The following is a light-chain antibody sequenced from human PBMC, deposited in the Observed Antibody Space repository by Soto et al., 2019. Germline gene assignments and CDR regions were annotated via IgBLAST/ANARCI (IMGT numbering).Light chain of an antibody. Sequence: DIQMTQSPSSVSASVGDRVTITCRAGQGISSYLAWYQQKPGEAPKLLIYAASSLQSGVPSRFSGSGSGADFTLTISSLQPEDSATYYCQQAHSFPTFGQGTKVDNK. CDR3: QQAHSFPT. V-gene: IGKV1-12*01. CDR2: AAS. CDR1: QGISSY. J-gene: IGKJ1*01.